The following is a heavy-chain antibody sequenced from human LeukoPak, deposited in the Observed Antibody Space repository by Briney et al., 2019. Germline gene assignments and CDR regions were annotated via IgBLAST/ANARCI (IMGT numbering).Heavy chain of an antibody. CDR3: ATVTTMVRGVITPFDY. J-gene: IGHJ4*02. CDR2: FDPEDGET. V-gene: IGHV1-24*01. D-gene: IGHD3-10*01. Sequence: ASVKVSCKVSGYTLTELSMHWVRQAPGKGLEWMGGFDPEDGETIYAQKFQGRVTMTEDTSTDTAYMELSSLRSEDTAVYYCATVTTMVRGVITPFDYWGQGTLVTASS. CDR1: GYTLTELS.